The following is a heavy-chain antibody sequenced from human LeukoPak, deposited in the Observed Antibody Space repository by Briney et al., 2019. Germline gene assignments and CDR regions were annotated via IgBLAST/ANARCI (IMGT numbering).Heavy chain of an antibody. V-gene: IGHV3-7*05. CDR3: ARNRFGDY. D-gene: IGHD3-10*01. J-gene: IGHJ4*02. CDR1: GFTFSSSW. Sequence: GGSLRLSCAASGFTFSSSWMTWARQAPGKGLEWVANIKQDGSEKHYVDSVKGRFTISRDNVKDSLYLQMNSLRVEDTAVYYCARNRFGDYWGQGTLVTVSS. CDR2: IKQDGSEK.